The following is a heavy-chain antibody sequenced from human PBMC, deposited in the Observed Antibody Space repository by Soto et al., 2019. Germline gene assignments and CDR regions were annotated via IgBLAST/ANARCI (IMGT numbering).Heavy chain of an antibody. Sequence: SETLSLTCTVSGASISVHSYYWTWIRQPPGKGLEWVGSSYYSGTTYFNPSLKSRATISVDTSKNQFSLRLTSVTAADTAIYYCTRRYNWNDNYFEPCGPGALVTVS. CDR1: GASISVHSYY. CDR3: TRRYNWNDNYFEP. V-gene: IGHV4-39*01. D-gene: IGHD1-20*01. CDR2: SYYSGTT. J-gene: IGHJ5*02.